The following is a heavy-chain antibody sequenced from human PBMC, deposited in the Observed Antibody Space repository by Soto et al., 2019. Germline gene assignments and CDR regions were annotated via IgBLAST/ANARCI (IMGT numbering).Heavy chain of an antibody. CDR1: GGSISSYY. CDR3: ARARGGYCSGGSCYWAREYYYMDV. Sequence: SETLSLTCTVSGGSISSYYWSWIRQPPGKGLEWIGYIYYSGSTNYNPSLKSRVTISVDTSKNQFSLKLSSVTAADTAVYYCARARGGYCSGGSCYWAREYYYMDVWGKGTTVTVSS. V-gene: IGHV4-59*01. CDR2: IYYSGST. D-gene: IGHD2-15*01. J-gene: IGHJ6*03.